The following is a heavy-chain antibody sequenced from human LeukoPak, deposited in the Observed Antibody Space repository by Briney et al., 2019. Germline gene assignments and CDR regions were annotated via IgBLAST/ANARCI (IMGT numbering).Heavy chain of an antibody. J-gene: IGHJ4*02. CDR3: ARYSSGYYSVFDY. CDR2: IYSSGTT. D-gene: IGHD3-22*01. CDR1: DGSITHYY. Sequence: PSETLSLTCTVSDGSITHYYWAWMRQPPGKGLEWIGYIYSSGTTNYNPSLKSRVTISVATSKNQVSLNLRSVTAADTAVYYCARYSSGYYSVFDYWGPGTLVPVSS. V-gene: IGHV4-59*01.